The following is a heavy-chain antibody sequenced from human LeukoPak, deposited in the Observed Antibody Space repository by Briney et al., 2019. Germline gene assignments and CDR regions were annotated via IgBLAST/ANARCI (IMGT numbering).Heavy chain of an antibody. J-gene: IGHJ4*02. CDR3: ARGHDYGDYYFDY. Sequence: GGSLRLSCEASGFTFSSYAMHWVRQAPGKGLEWVAVISYDGSNKYYADSVKGRFTISRDNSKNTLYLQMNSLRAEDTAVYYCARGHDYGDYYFDYWGQGTLVTVSS. CDR2: ISYDGSNK. D-gene: IGHD4-17*01. V-gene: IGHV3-30-3*02. CDR1: GFTFSSYA.